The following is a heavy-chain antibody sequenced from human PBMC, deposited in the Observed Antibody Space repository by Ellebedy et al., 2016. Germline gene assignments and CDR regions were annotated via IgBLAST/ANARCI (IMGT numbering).Heavy chain of an antibody. CDR2: ITYRSNI. D-gene: IGHD2-15*01. J-gene: IGHJ5*02. Sequence: GGSLRLSCAASGFTFNSYSMHWVRQAPGKGLEWISSITYRSNIYYADSVKGRFTISRDNSKNTLYLQMNSLRAEDTAVYYCARGVGSGWFDPWGQGTLVTVSS. CDR3: ARGVGSGWFDP. V-gene: IGHV3-21*04. CDR1: GFTFNSYS.